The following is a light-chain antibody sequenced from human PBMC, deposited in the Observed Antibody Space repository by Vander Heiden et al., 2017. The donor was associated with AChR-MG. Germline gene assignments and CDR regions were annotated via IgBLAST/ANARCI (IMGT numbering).Light chain of an antibody. Sequence: EVVLTQSPGTLSLSPGERVTLSCRASQSVSSNYLAWYQQKPGQAPRLLIYGTSTRATGIPDRFSGSGSGTDFTLTISRLEPEDFAVYYCQQEGSSPRTFGQGTKVETK. J-gene: IGKJ1*01. CDR3: QQEGSSPRT. CDR2: GTS. V-gene: IGKV3-20*01. CDR1: QSVSSNY.